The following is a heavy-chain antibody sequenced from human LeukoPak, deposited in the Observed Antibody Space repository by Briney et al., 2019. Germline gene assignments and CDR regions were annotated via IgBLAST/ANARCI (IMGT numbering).Heavy chain of an antibody. CDR2: ISGNNDNP. V-gene: IGHV1-18*01. D-gene: IGHD2-2*01. CDR1: GYTFSNFG. CDR3: ARDGTSTDDY. J-gene: IGHJ4*02. Sequence: GASVKVSCKASGYTFSNFGMNWVRQAPGQGLEWMGWISGNNDNPNYGQKFQGRFTLTTDSSTSTAYMELRNLRSDDTAVYYCARDGTSTDDYWGQGTLVTVSS.